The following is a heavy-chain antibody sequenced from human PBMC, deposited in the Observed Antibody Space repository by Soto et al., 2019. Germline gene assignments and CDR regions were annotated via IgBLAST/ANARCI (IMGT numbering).Heavy chain of an antibody. V-gene: IGHV1-69*02. CDR1: GGTFNSYT. Sequence: QVQLVQSGAEVKKPGSSVKVSCKASGGTFNSYTISWVRQAPGQGPEWMGRIIPILDITNYAQKFQGRVTIXVDLSXXPVYMELSSLRSEDTAMYYCARGGYSGYDDGWFDPWGQGTLVTVSS. CDR2: IIPILDIT. CDR3: ARGGYSGYDDGWFDP. J-gene: IGHJ5*02. D-gene: IGHD5-12*01.